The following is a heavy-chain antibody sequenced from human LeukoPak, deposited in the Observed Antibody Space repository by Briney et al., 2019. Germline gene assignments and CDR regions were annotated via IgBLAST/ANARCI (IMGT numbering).Heavy chain of an antibody. V-gene: IGHV3-23*01. CDR2: ISGSGGST. CDR1: GFTFSSYA. D-gene: IGHD3-3*01. CDR3: AKERVDFWSGYGPYYFDY. J-gene: IGHJ4*02. Sequence: GGSLRLSCAASGFTFSSYAMSWVRQAPGKGREWVSAISGSGGSTYYADSVKGRFTISRDNSKNTLYLQMNSLRAEDTAVYYCAKERVDFWSGYGPYYFDYWGQGTLVTVFS.